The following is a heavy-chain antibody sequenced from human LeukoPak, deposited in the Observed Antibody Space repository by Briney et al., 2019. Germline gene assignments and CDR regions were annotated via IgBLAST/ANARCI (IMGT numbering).Heavy chain of an antibody. CDR2: IDPSDSYT. V-gene: IGHV5-10-1*01. CDR3: ATDIYNWTDY. D-gene: IGHD1-20*01. J-gene: IGHJ4*02. Sequence: GESLSISCMGSGYSITSYWISWVRQMPGKGLEWMGRIDPSDSYTNYSPSFQGHVTISADKSISTAYLQWSSLKASDTAMYYCATDIYNWTDYWGQGTTVTVPS. CDR1: GYSITSYW.